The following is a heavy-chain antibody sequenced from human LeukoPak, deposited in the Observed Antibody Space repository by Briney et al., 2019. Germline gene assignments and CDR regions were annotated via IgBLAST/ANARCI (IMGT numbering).Heavy chain of an antibody. V-gene: IGHV3-23*01. D-gene: IGHD6-13*01. CDR2: ISGSGGST. Sequence: GGSLRLSCAASGFTFSSYAMSWVRQAPGKGLDGFSAISGSGGSTYYADSVKGRFTISRDNSKNTLYLQMNSLRAEDTAVYYCAKDRSSSLYYYYYMDVWGKGTTVTVSS. CDR1: GFTFSSYA. J-gene: IGHJ6*03. CDR3: AKDRSSSLYYYYYMDV.